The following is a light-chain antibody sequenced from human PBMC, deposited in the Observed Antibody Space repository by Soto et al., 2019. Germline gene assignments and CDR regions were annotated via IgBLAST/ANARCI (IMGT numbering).Light chain of an antibody. J-gene: IGKJ1*01. Sequence: EIVMTQSPDTLSVSPGETATLSCRASQSVGSNLAWYQQKPGQAPRLLISDASTRAAGLPARFSGSGSGTEFTLTISSLQSEDFAVYYCQQSNNWPTTFGQGTKV. CDR3: QQSNNWPTT. V-gene: IGKV3-15*01. CDR1: QSVGSN. CDR2: DAS.